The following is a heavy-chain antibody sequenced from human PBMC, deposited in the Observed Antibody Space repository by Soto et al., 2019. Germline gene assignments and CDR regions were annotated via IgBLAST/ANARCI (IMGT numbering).Heavy chain of an antibody. J-gene: IGHJ4*02. V-gene: IGHV3-33*01. D-gene: IGHD3-10*01. CDR3: ARDAYLGSGSYAY. CDR1: GFTFSSYG. Sequence: QVQLVESGGGVVQPGRSLKLSCAASGFTFSSYGMHWVRQAPGKGLEWVALIWYDGSDKYYADSVKGRFTISRDDSKNRLYLQMNSLRAEDTDVYYCARDAYLGSGSYAYWGQGTLVTVSS. CDR2: IWYDGSDK.